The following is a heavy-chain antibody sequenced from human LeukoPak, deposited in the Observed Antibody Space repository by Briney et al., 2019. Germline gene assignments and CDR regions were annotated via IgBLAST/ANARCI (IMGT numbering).Heavy chain of an antibody. V-gene: IGHV3-11*01. CDR3: ARAQWLDAFDI. Sequence: GGSLRLSCAASGFTFSDYYMSWIRQAPGKGLEWVSYISSSGSTIYYADSVKGRFTIPRDNAKNSLYLQMNSLRAEDTAVYYCARAQWLDAFDIWGQGTMVTVSS. J-gene: IGHJ3*02. CDR2: ISSSGSTI. CDR1: GFTFSDYY. D-gene: IGHD6-19*01.